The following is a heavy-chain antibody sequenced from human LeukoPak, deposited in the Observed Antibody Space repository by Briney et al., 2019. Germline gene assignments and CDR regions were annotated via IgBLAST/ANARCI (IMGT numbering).Heavy chain of an antibody. D-gene: IGHD6-6*01. V-gene: IGHV4-61*08. CDR2: IYYSGST. CDR3: ARGRYSSSSGWFDP. CDR1: GGSISSGGYY. J-gene: IGHJ5*02. Sequence: TLSLTCTVSGGSISSGGYYWSWIRQPPGKGLEWIGYIYYSGSTNYNPSLKSRVTISVDTSKNQFSLKLSSVTAADTAVYYCARGRYSSSSGWFDPWGQGTLVTVSS.